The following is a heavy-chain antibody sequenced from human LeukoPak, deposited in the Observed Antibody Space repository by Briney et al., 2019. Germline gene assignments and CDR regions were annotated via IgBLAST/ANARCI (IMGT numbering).Heavy chain of an antibody. Sequence: ASVKVSCKASGYTFTGYYMHWVRQAPGQGLEWMGWINPHSGGTNHVQKFQGRVTMTRDTSISTAYMELSRLTSDDTAVYYCTTWIQTTDHWGQGTLVTVSS. V-gene: IGHV1-2*02. J-gene: IGHJ5*02. D-gene: IGHD5-18*01. CDR1: GYTFTGYY. CDR2: INPHSGGT. CDR3: TTWIQTTDH.